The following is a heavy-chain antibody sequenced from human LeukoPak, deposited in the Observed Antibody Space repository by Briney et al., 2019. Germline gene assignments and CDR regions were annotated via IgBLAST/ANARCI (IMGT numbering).Heavy chain of an antibody. CDR1: GYSFTTYW. V-gene: IGHV5-51*01. CDR2: IYPGDSDT. CDR3: ARQQANWFDP. Sequence: GESLKISCKGSGYSFTTYWIGWGRQMPGKGLEWMGIIYPGDSDTRYSPSFQGQVTISADKSISTAYLQWSSLKASDTAIYYCARQQANWFDPWGQGTLVTVSS. J-gene: IGHJ5*02.